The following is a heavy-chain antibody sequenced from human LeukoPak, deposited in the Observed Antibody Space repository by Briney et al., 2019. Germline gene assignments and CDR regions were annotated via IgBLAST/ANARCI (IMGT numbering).Heavy chain of an antibody. D-gene: IGHD2-15*01. CDR1: GGSFSGYY. Sequence: KSSETLSLTCAVYGGSFSGYYWSWIRQPPGKGLEWIGEINHSGSTNYNPSLKSRVTISVDTSKNQFSLKLSSVTAADTAVYYCARPICSGGSCYGPFDYWGQGTLVTVSS. J-gene: IGHJ4*02. CDR2: INHSGST. V-gene: IGHV4-34*01. CDR3: ARPICSGGSCYGPFDY.